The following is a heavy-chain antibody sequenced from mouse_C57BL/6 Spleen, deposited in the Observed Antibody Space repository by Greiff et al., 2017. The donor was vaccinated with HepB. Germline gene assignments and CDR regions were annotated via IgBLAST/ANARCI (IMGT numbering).Heavy chain of an antibody. J-gene: IGHJ2*01. CDR1: GYSITSGYY. V-gene: IGHV3-6*01. Sequence: EVQRVESGPGLVKPSQSLSLTCSVTGYSITSGYYWNWIRQFPGNKLEWMGYISYDGSNNYNPSLKNRISITRDTSKNQFFLKLNSVTTEDTATYYCARRGKPYYFDYWGQGTTLTVSS. CDR2: ISYDGSN. CDR3: ARRGKPYYFDY.